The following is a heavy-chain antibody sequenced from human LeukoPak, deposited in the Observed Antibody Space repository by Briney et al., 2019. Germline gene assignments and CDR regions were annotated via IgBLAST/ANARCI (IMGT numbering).Heavy chain of an antibody. D-gene: IGHD5-12*01. CDR1: GGSFSGYY. CDR2: INHSGST. J-gene: IGHJ6*02. CDR3: ARTRSRYNSGYAPNYGMDG. V-gene: IGHV4-34*01. Sequence: SETLSLTCAVYGGSFSGYYWSWIRQPPGKGLEWIGEINHSGSTNYNPSLKSRVTISVDTSKNQFSLKLSSVTAADTAVYYWARTRSRYNSGYAPNYGMDGWGQGTTVTVSS.